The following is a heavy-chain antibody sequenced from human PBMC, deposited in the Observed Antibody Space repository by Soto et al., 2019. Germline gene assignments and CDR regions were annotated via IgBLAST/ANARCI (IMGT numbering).Heavy chain of an antibody. CDR3: ARGWGRMFDY. CDR1: GGSFSGYY. CDR2: INHSGST. D-gene: IGHD7-27*01. Sequence: QVQLQQWGAGLLKPSETLSLTCAVYGGSFSGYYWNWIRQPPGKGLDWIGEINHSGSTNYNPSLKSRVTITVDTSKNQFSLKLSSVTAAATAVYYCARGWGRMFDYWGQGTLVTVSS. J-gene: IGHJ4*02. V-gene: IGHV4-34*01.